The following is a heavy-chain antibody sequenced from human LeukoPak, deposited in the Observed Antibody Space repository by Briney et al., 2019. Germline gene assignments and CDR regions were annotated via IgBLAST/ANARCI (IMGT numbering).Heavy chain of an antibody. V-gene: IGHV3-23*01. CDR3: AKHRLPERSHYYDSTWGMYVY. CDR2: ISGSGGST. J-gene: IGHJ4*02. CDR1: GFTFSSYA. Sequence: GGSLRLSCAASGFTFSSYAMSWVRQAPGKGLEWVSAISGSGGSTYYADSVKGRFTVSRDNSKNTLYLQMNSLRAEDTAVYYCAKHRLPERSHYYDSTWGMYVYWGQGTLVTVSS. D-gene: IGHD3-22*01.